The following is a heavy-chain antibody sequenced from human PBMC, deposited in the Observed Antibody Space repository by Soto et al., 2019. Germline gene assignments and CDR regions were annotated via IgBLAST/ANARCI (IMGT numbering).Heavy chain of an antibody. D-gene: IGHD3-10*01. CDR1: GFTFSNYG. J-gene: IGHJ4*02. CDR2: IWYDGSNK. V-gene: IGHV3-33*01. Sequence: QVQLVESGGGVVQPGRSLRLSCAASGFTFSNYGMHWVRQAPGKGLEWVTIIWYDGSNKYYADSVKGRFTISRDNSKNTLYLQLNSLGAEDTAVYYCARGFGELVDYWGQGTLVTVSS. CDR3: ARGFGELVDY.